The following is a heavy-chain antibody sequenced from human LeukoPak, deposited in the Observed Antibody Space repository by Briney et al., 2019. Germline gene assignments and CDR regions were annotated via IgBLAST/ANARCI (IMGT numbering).Heavy chain of an antibody. D-gene: IGHD3-16*01. J-gene: IGHJ4*02. CDR3: AKGVAGWGKNYFDH. CDR1: GFTFSSYS. Sequence: GGSLRLSCAASGFTFSSYSMSWVRQAPGKGLEWVSYISNSGNTIYYADSVKGRFTISRDNAKNSLYLQMNSLRAEDTAVYYCAKGVAGWGKNYFDHWGQGTLVTVSS. CDR2: ISNSGNTI. V-gene: IGHV3-11*01.